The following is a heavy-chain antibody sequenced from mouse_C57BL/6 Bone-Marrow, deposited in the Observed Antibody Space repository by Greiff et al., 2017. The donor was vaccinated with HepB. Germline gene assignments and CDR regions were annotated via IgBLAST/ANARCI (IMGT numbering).Heavy chain of an antibody. D-gene: IGHD1-1*01. Sequence: VQLQQSGAELVRPGASVKLSCTASGFNIKDDYMHWVKQRPEQGLEWIGWIDPENGDTEYASKFQGKATITADTSSHTAYLQLSSLTAEDTAVYYCTMGSSYGYYAIDYWGQGTTVTVSS. V-gene: IGHV14-4*01. CDR2: IDPENGDT. CDR3: TMGSSYGYYAIDY. CDR1: GFNIKDDY. J-gene: IGHJ4*01.